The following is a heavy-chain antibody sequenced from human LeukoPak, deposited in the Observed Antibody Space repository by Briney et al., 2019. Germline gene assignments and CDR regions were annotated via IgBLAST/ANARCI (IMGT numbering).Heavy chain of an antibody. Sequence: GASLKVSCRASGYTFTDYYIFWVRQAPGQGLGWMGWINCNNGATQYAEQFKGRITMTRDTSIPTAYMELSSLRSDDTAIYYCATYKSGSNNLDYWGQRTLVTVSS. V-gene: IGHV1-2*02. CDR2: INCNNGAT. J-gene: IGHJ4*02. CDR1: GYTFTDYY. CDR3: ATYKSGSNNLDY. D-gene: IGHD1-26*01.